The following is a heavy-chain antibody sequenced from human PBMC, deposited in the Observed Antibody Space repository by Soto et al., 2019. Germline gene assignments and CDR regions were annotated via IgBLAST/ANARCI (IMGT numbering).Heavy chain of an antibody. D-gene: IGHD1-1*01. V-gene: IGHV3-11*03. CDR2: ISRTSSHR. CDR3: AKHLIGGRLQPPFDL. J-gene: IGHJ4*02. CDR1: GFVFSDYY. Sequence: KAGGSLRLSCSGSGFVFSDYYMRWIRHIPGKGLEWVSFISRTSSHRKYAEFVKGRFTISRDNEKNSLILEMSDLRAEDTAVYYCAKHLIGGRLQPPFDLWGQGTQVTVSS.